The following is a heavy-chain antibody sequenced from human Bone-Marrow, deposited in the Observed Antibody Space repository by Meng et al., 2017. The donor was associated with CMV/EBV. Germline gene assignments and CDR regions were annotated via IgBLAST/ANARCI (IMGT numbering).Heavy chain of an antibody. V-gene: IGHV4-30-4*02. Sequence: SDTLPLTCTVSDGSISGTSYYWSWIRQTPGKGLEWIGYIYYSETTYYNPSLKSRVTISVDTSNNKFSLNLSTVTAADTAVYYCDREYGYNRFHDAFVNWGQGTMVTVSS. J-gene: IGHJ3*02. D-gene: IGHD5-24*01. CDR3: DREYGYNRFHDAFVN. CDR1: DGSISGTSYY. CDR2: IYYSETT.